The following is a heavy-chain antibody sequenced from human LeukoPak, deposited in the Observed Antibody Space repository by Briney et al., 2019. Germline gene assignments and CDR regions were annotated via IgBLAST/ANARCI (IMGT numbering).Heavy chain of an antibody. CDR2: ISRGGHSI. CDR1: GFTFSDYY. CDR3: ARDQYLDY. Sequence: GGSLRLSCAASGFTFSDYYMSWLRQAPGRGLEWVSSISRGGHSIYYTDSVKGRFTISRDNAKNSLYLQMNSLRAEDTAIYYCARDQYLDYGGQGTLVTVSS. V-gene: IGHV3-11*01. J-gene: IGHJ4*02.